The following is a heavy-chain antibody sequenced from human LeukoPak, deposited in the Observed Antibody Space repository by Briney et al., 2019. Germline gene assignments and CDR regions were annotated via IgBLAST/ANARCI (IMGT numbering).Heavy chain of an antibody. CDR3: ARDGGYCSGGSCYFAGGPFD. CDR1: GYTFISYA. V-gene: IGHV7-4-1*02. CDR2: INTNTGIP. Sequence: ASVKVSCKASGYTFISYAINWVRQAPGQGLEWMGWINTNTGIPTYAQGFTGRFVFSLDTSVSTAYLQISSLETEDTAVYYCARDGGYCSGGSCYFAGGPFDWGQGTLVTVSS. D-gene: IGHD2-15*01. J-gene: IGHJ4*02.